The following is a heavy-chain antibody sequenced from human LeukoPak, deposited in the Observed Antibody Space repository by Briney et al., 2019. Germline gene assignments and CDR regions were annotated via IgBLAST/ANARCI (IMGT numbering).Heavy chain of an antibody. CDR3: ARHLGTAMVSPLGY. Sequence: GESLKISCKGSGYSFTNFWIGWVRQMPGKGLEWVGIIYPGDSDTRYSPSFQDQVTFSADKSISTAYLQWSSLKASDTAMYYCARHLGTAMVSPLGYWGQGTLVTVSS. CDR1: GYSFTNFW. CDR2: IYPGDSDT. D-gene: IGHD5-18*01. V-gene: IGHV5-51*01. J-gene: IGHJ4*02.